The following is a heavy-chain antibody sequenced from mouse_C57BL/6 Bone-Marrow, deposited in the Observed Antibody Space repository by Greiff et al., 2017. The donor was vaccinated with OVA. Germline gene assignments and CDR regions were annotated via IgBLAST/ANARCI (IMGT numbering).Heavy chain of an antibody. CDR2: ISRGSSTI. J-gene: IGHJ3*01. CDR3: AREYYDGYYGFAY. CDR1: GFTFSDYG. Sequence: EVQLVESGGGLVKPGGSLKLSCAASGFTFSDYGMHWVRQAPEKGLEWVAYISRGSSTIYYADTVKGRFTISRDNAKNNLYLQMSHLKSEDTAMYYCAREYYDGYYGFAYWGQGTLVTVSA. V-gene: IGHV5-17*03. D-gene: IGHD2-3*01.